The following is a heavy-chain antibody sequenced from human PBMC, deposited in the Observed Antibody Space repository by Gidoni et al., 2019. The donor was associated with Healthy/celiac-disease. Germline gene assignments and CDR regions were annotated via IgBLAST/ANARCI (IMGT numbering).Heavy chain of an antibody. CDR1: GYTFTGYY. CDR3: ARGGIAAAGPYYYYYGMDV. V-gene: IGHV1-2*04. J-gene: IGHJ6*02. D-gene: IGHD6-13*01. CDR2: INPNSGGT. Sequence: QVQLVQSGAEVKKPGASVKVSCKASGYTFTGYYMHWVRQAPGQGLEWMGWINPNSGGTNYAQKFQGWVTMTRDTSISTAYMELSRLRSDDTAVYYCARGGIAAAGPYYYYYGMDVWGQGTTVTVSS.